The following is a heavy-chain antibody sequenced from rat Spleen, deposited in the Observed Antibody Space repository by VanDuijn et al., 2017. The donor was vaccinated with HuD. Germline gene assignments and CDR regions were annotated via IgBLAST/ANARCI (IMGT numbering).Heavy chain of an antibody. CDR3: ARETNYIYPY. CDR1: GYSITSTY. V-gene: IGHV3-3*01. Sequence: EVQLQESGPGLVKPSQSLSLTCSVSGYSITSTYWGWIRKFPGNKLEWMGYIDLVGSTTYNPSLRSRSSFARATSKNQFFLQVNSVIIDDTASYYCARETNYIYPYWGQGVMVTVSS. J-gene: IGHJ2*01. CDR2: IDLVGST. D-gene: IGHD1-2*01.